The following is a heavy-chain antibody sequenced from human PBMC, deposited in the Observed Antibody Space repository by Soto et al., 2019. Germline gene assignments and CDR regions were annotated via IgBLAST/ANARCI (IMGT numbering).Heavy chain of an antibody. CDR2: INPNSGGT. D-gene: IGHD1-1*01. V-gene: IGHV1-2*02. CDR3: AREPATAKPEGVDF. CDR1: GYTFSDYY. Sequence: GASEKVSCKASGYTFSDYYIHWVRQAPGQGLEWMGWINPNSGGTKYAPKFQGGVTMTRDTSITTAYMELSRLRSGDTAVYYCAREPATAKPEGVDFWGQGTLVTAPQ. J-gene: IGHJ4*02.